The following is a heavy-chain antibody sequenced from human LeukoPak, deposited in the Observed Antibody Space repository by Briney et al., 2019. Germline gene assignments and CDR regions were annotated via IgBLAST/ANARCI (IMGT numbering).Heavy chain of an antibody. CDR2: ISSSGSYI. CDR1: GFTFSSYS. Sequence: GGSLRLSCAASGFTFSSYSMNWVRQAPGKGLEWVSSISSSGSYIYYADSVKGRFTISRDNAKNSLYLQMNSLRAEDTAVYYCAREGYSYGRNVIDFWGQGTLVTVST. J-gene: IGHJ4*02. V-gene: IGHV3-21*01. CDR3: AREGYSYGRNVIDF. D-gene: IGHD5-18*01.